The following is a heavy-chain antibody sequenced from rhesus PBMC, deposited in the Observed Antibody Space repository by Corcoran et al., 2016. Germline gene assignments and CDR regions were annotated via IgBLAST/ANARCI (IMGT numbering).Heavy chain of an antibody. J-gene: IGHJ4*01. V-gene: IGHV4S9*01. D-gene: IGHD3-22*01. CDR3: ATLEKIWGY. CDR2: IYSHSGTN. CDR1: GGSISDNYY. Sequence: QVRLQESGPGLVKPSETLSLTCAVFGGSISDNYYWNWIRQPPGKGLEWIGNIYSHSGTNHYHPSRQSRVTISKDTSKHQFSLRRTSVTAADTAVYYCATLEKIWGYWGQGVLVTVSS.